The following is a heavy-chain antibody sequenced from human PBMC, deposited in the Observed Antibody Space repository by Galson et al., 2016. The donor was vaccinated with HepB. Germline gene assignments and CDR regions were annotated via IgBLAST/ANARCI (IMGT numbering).Heavy chain of an antibody. V-gene: IGHV3-7*01. J-gene: IGHJ3*01. CDR1: GFTFSNYW. Sequence: SLRLSCAASGFTFSNYWMSWVRQAPGKGLECVANLKQDGSDKYYVDSVKGRFTISRDNAKNSLYLQMSSLRAEDTAVYYCATGGSRGISDAFGFWGQGTMVTVSS. CDR2: LKQDGSDK. CDR3: ATGGSRGISDAFGF. D-gene: IGHD3-16*01.